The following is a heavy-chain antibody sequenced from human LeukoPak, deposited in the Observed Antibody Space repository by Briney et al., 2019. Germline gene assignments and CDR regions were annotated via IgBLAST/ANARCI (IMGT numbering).Heavy chain of an antibody. V-gene: IGHV4-61*02. CDR1: GGSISSGSYY. CDR2: IYTSGST. J-gene: IGHJ6*03. D-gene: IGHD2-15*01. Sequence: PSETLSLTCTVSGGSISSGSYYWSWIRQPAGKGLEWIGRIYTSGSTNYNPSLKSRVTISVDTSKNQFSLKLSSVTAADTAVYYCARLAAPPGHYYYYMDVWGKGTTVTVSS. CDR3: ARLAAPPGHYYYYMDV.